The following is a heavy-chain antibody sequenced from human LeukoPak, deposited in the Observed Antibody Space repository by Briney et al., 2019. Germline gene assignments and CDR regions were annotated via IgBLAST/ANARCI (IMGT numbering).Heavy chain of an antibody. J-gene: IGHJ6*02. CDR2: ISYDGSNK. V-gene: IGHV3-30*18. Sequence: GRSLRLSCAASGFTFSSYGMHWVRQAPGKGLEWVAVISYDGSNKCYADSVKGRFTISRDNSKNTLYLQMNSLRAEDTAVYYCAKDHISGLYYYYYYGMDVWGQGTTVTVSS. CDR3: AKDHISGLYYYYYYGMDV. D-gene: IGHD3-10*01. CDR1: GFTFSSYG.